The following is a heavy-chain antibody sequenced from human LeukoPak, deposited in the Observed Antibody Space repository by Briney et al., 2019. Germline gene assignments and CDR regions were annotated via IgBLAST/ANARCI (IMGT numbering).Heavy chain of an antibody. Sequence: GGSLRLSCAASGFIVSSSYMSWVRQAPGKGLEWVSFIYSGGGTYYADSVKGRFTISRDNSKNTVFLQMNSLRAEDTAVYYCARGGALRLDYWGQGTLVTVSS. D-gene: IGHD3-16*01. J-gene: IGHJ4*02. CDR3: ARGGALRLDY. CDR1: GFIVSSSY. CDR2: IYSGGGT. V-gene: IGHV3-53*01.